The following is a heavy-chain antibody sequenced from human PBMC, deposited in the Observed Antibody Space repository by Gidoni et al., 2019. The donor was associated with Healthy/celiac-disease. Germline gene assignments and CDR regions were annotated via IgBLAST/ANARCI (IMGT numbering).Heavy chain of an antibody. V-gene: IGHV3-48*02. J-gene: IGHJ6*02. CDR1: GFTFSRYS. CDR2: ISSSSSTI. Sequence: EVQLVASGGGLVQPGGSLRLSCAASGFTFSRYSMNWVRQAPGKGLEWVSYISSSSSTIYYADSVKGRFTISRDNAKNSLYLQMNSLRDEDTAVYYCARDPHYDSSGYYSHYYYGMDVWGQGTTVTVSS. CDR3: ARDPHYDSSGYYSHYYYGMDV. D-gene: IGHD3-22*01.